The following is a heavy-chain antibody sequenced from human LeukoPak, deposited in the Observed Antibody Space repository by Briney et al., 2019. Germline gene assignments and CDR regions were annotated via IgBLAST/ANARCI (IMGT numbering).Heavy chain of an antibody. D-gene: IGHD6-13*01. CDR1: GYTFTSYG. V-gene: IGHV1-18*01. Sequence: ASVKVSCKASGYTFTSYGISWVRQAPGQGLEWMGWISAYNGNTNYAQKLQGRVTMTTDTSTSIAYMELRSLRSDDTAVYYCARDRWQHLAGDYWGQGTLVTVSS. CDR3: ARDRWQHLAGDY. CDR2: ISAYNGNT. J-gene: IGHJ4*02.